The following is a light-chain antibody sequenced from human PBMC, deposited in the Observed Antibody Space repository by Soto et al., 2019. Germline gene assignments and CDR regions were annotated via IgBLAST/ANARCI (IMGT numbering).Light chain of an antibody. CDR3: QQRNIWPPVT. V-gene: IGKV3-15*01. Sequence: EIVMTQSPATLSVSPGERATLSCRASQSVSSNLAWYQQKPGQAPRLLIYGASTRATGIPARFSGSGSGTDFTLTISSLEPEDFAVYYCQQRNIWPPVTFGQGTRLEIK. CDR2: GAS. J-gene: IGKJ5*01. CDR1: QSVSSN.